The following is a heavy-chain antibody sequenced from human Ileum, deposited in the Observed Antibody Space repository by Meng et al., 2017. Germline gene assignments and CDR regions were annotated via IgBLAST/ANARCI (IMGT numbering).Heavy chain of an antibody. J-gene: IGHJ5*02. Sequence: QLQQWGAGLLKPSCTLSLACAVDGGAVSRYYWCWLRPPPRKGLEWIGEINHSGSTNYNPSLKRRVTISVDTSKNQFSLKLTSVTAADTAVYYCARGDVAARLQSWGQGTPVTVSS. V-gene: IGHV4-34*01. CDR2: INHSGST. CDR1: GGAVSRYY. D-gene: IGHD6-6*01. CDR3: ARGDVAARLQS.